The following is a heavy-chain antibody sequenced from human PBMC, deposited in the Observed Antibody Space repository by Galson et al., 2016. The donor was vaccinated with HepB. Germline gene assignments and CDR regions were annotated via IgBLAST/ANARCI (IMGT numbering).Heavy chain of an antibody. CDR2: ISAYNGNT. J-gene: IGHJ4*02. Sequence: SVKVSCKASGYTFISYGISWVRQAPGQGLEWMGWISAYNGNTNYAQKFQGRVTMTTDTSTSTAYMELRSLRSDDTALYYCARADCTSTRCFGSYDYWGQGTLVTVSS. V-gene: IGHV1-18*01. D-gene: IGHD2-2*01. CDR3: ARADCTSTRCFGSYDY. CDR1: GYTFISYG.